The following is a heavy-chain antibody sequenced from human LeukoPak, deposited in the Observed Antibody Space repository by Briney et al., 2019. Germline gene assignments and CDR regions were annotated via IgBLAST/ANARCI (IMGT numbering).Heavy chain of an antibody. Sequence: PGGSLRLSCAASGFTFSGFWMSWLRQAPTKGLEWVANIKYDGSDKRSVDSVKGRFTVSRDNANNSLYLQMNSLRAEDTAGYYCVRGGGSFDSWGKGTLVTVSS. V-gene: IGHV3-7*04. CDR2: IKYDGSDK. CDR3: VRGGGSFDS. D-gene: IGHD3-16*01. CDR1: GFTFSGFW. J-gene: IGHJ4*02.